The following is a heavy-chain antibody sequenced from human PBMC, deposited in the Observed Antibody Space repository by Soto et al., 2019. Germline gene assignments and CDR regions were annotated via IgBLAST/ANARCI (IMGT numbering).Heavy chain of an antibody. V-gene: IGHV3-66*01. J-gene: IGHJ2*01. Sequence: QLVESGGGLVQPGGSLRLSCAASGFTVSNNYMKWVRQAPGKGLEWVSLIYSGGDTYYADSVKGRFTISRDNSKNTLSLQMNFLRVEDTAVYYCARNWHCYGGRCYGLWGRGTLVTVSS. CDR1: GFTVSNNY. CDR2: IYSGGDT. D-gene: IGHD2-15*01. CDR3: ARNWHCYGGRCYGL.